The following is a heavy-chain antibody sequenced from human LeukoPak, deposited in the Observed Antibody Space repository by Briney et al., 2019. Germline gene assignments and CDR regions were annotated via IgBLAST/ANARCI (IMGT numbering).Heavy chain of an antibody. J-gene: IGHJ4*02. CDR3: AREREEAFDY. CDR2: IGGSSSTK. V-gene: IGHV3-21*01. CDR1: GFIFSGYS. Sequence: AGGSPRLSCAASGFIFSGYSMNWVRQAPGKGLEWVSSIGGSSSTKYYADSVKGRFSISRDNAKDSLYLQMNSLRAEDTAVYYCAREREEAFDYWGQGTLVTVSS.